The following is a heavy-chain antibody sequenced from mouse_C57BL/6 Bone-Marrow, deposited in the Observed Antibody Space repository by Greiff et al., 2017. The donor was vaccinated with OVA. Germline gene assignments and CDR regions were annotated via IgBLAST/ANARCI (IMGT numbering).Heavy chain of an antibody. J-gene: IGHJ1*03. Sequence: EVKVVESGEGLVKPGGSLKLSCAASGFTFSSYAMSWVRQTPEKRLEWVAYISSGGDYIYYADTVKGRFTISRDNARNTLYLQMSSLKSEDTAMYYCTRERNYGSSYWYFDVWGTGTTVTVSS. D-gene: IGHD1-1*01. CDR1: GFTFSSYA. V-gene: IGHV5-9-1*02. CDR3: TRERNYGSSYWYFDV. CDR2: ISSGGDYI.